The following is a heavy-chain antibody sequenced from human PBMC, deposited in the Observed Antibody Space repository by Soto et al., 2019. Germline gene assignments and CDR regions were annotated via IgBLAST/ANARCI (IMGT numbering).Heavy chain of an antibody. Sequence: PSETLSLTCTVSGGSISSGDYYWSWIRQPPGKGLEWIGYIYYSGSTYYNPSLKSRVTISVDTSKNQFSLKLSSVTAADTAVYYCARGITMVRGVIITPYYYYGMDVWGQGTTVTVSS. CDR2: IYYSGST. J-gene: IGHJ6*02. CDR3: ARGITMVRGVIITPYYYYGMDV. CDR1: GGSISSGDYY. V-gene: IGHV4-30-4*01. D-gene: IGHD3-10*01.